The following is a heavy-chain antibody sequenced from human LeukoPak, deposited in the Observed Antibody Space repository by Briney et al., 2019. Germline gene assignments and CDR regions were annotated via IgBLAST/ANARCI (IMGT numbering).Heavy chain of an antibody. CDR3: ARGIHSGSFLYYYYYYMDV. D-gene: IGHD1-26*01. CDR1: GYTFTSYD. J-gene: IGHJ6*03. Sequence: GASVKVSCKASGYTFTSYDINWVRQATGQGLEWMGWMNPNSGNTGYAQKFQGRVTITRNTSISTAYMELSSLRSEDTAVYYCARGIHSGSFLYYYYYYMDVWGKGTTVTVSS. CDR2: MNPNSGNT. V-gene: IGHV1-8*03.